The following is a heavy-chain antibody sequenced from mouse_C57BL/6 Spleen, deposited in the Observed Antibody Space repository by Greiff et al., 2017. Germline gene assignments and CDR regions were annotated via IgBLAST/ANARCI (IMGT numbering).Heavy chain of an antibody. D-gene: IGHD1-1*01. CDR2: IYPGDGDT. J-gene: IGHJ3*01. CDR1: GYAFSSSW. Sequence: QVQLQQSGPELVKPGASVKISCKASGYAFSSSWLNWVKQRPGKGLEWIGRIYPGDGDTNYNGKFKGKATLTADKSSSTSYMQLSSLTSEDSAVYFCARSEDYCVAYWGQGTLVTVSA. V-gene: IGHV1-82*01. CDR3: ARSEDYCVAY.